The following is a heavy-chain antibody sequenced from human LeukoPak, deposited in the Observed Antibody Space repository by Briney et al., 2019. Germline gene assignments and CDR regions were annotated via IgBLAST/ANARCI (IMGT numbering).Heavy chain of an antibody. Sequence: SETLSLTCTVSGYSISSGYYWGWIRQPPGKGLEWIGSIYHSGSTYYNPSLKSRVTISVDTSKNQFSLKLSSVTAADTAVYYCARGEMATIGPVDYWGQGTLVTVSS. CDR2: IYHSGST. CDR3: ARGEMATIGPVDY. D-gene: IGHD5-24*01. V-gene: IGHV4-38-2*02. J-gene: IGHJ4*02. CDR1: GYSISSGYY.